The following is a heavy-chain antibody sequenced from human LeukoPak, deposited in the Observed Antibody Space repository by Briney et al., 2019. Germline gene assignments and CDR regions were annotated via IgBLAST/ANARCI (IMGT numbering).Heavy chain of an antibody. V-gene: IGHV3-7*04. CDR3: ARGAYYYEF. Sequence: GGSLRLSCAASKFTISNYWMSWVCQAPAKGVEWVASMNEVGNEKNYLDSVKGRFTISRDNAKNSLYLQMTRLRAEDTAVYYCARGAYYYEFWGQGTLVTVSS. CDR1: KFTISNYW. D-gene: IGHD3-16*01. J-gene: IGHJ4*02. CDR2: MNEVGNEK.